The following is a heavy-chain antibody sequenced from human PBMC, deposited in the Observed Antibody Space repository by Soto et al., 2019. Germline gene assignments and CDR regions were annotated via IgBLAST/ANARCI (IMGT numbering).Heavy chain of an antibody. Sequence: PGGSLRLSCAASGFTFSSYSMNWVRQAPGKGLEWVSYISSSSSTIYYADSVKGRFTISRDNAKNSLYLQMNSLRAEDTAVYYCARHRRDLRFLEWSYYFDYWGQGT. CDR1: GFTFSSYS. J-gene: IGHJ4*02. CDR2: ISSSSSTI. CDR3: ARHRRDLRFLEWSYYFDY. D-gene: IGHD3-3*01. V-gene: IGHV3-48*01.